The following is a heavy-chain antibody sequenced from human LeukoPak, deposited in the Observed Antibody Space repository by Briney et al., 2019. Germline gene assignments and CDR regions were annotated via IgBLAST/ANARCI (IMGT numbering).Heavy chain of an antibody. D-gene: IGHD1-26*01. V-gene: IGHV4-4*07. J-gene: IGHJ4*02. Sequence: PSETLSLTCTVSGGSIRSYYWSWIRQPAGKGLEWIGRVYTSGNTNYNPSLKSRVTMSVDTSKNQFSLKLSSVTAADTAVYYCARDNSGSYFAVFDYWGQGTLVTVSS. CDR2: VYTSGNT. CDR1: GGSIRSYY. CDR3: ARDNSGSYFAVFDY.